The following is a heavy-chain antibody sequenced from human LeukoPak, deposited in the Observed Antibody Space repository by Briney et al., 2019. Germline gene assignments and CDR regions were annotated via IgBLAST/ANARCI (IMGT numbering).Heavy chain of an antibody. CDR2: IYRSGIT. V-gene: IGHV4-38-2*02. J-gene: IGHJ4*02. D-gene: IGHD3-22*01. CDR3: ARDPANPKYYYDSSGIFDY. CDR1: GYSISSGYH. Sequence: SETLSLTCAVSGYSISSGYHWGWIRQPPGKGLEWIGNIYRSGITYYNPSLKSRVTISVDTSKNQFSLKLSSVTAADTAVYYCARDPANPKYYYDSSGIFDYWGQGTLVTVSS.